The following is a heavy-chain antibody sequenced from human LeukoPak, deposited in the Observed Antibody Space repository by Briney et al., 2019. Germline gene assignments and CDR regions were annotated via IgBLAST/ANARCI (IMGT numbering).Heavy chain of an antibody. Sequence: PSETLSLTCGISGGSVSDYYWSWIRQTPGEGLEWIGEINQSWRPKYNPSLKSRVAIFVDTSSNQLSLNVTSVTAADTAVYYCVRGLVKKLVRRQIYYDMDVWGKGTTAIVCS. CDR2: INQSWRP. D-gene: IGHD6-6*01. V-gene: IGHV4-34*01. CDR3: VRGLVKKLVRRQIYYDMDV. CDR1: GGSVSDYY. J-gene: IGHJ6*03.